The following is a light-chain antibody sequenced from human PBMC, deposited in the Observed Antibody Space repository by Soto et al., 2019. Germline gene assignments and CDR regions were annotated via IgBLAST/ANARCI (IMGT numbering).Light chain of an antibody. J-gene: IGKJ4*01. CDR2: DAS. Sequence: EIVLTQSPATLCLSPGEGATLSCRASQSIRTYLGWYQQKPGQAPRLLIYDASNRATGIPARFSGSGSGTDFTLTISSLEPEDFAVYYCQQRIDWPLTFGGGTKVEIK. CDR1: QSIRTY. V-gene: IGKV3-11*01. CDR3: QQRIDWPLT.